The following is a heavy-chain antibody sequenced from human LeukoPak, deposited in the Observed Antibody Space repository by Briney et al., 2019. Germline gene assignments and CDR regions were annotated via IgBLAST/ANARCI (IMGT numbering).Heavy chain of an antibody. J-gene: IGHJ4*02. V-gene: IGHV3-7*05. CDR2: IKQDGSEK. D-gene: IGHD3-10*01. Sequence: GGSLRLSCAASGFTFSTYWMTWVRQAPGKGLEWLANIKQDGSEKYYVDSVKGRFTISRDNAKNSLYLEMNSLRAEDTAVYYCARGSGVQVWSSLDYWGQGTLVTVSS. CDR3: ARGSGVQVWSSLDY. CDR1: GFTFSTYW.